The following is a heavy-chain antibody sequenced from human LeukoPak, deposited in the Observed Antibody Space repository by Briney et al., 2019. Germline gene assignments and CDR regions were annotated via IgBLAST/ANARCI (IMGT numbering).Heavy chain of an antibody. CDR2: IRHDGSNK. V-gene: IGHV3-30*02. J-gene: IGHJ5*02. Sequence: GGSLRLSCAASGFTFSSYGMHWVRQAPGKGLEWVAFIRHDGSNKYYADSVKGRFTISRDNSKNTLYLQMNSLRAEDTAVYYCAKDQRYCSGGSCLDWFDPWGQGTLVTVSS. D-gene: IGHD2-15*01. CDR1: GFTFSSYG. CDR3: AKDQRYCSGGSCLDWFDP.